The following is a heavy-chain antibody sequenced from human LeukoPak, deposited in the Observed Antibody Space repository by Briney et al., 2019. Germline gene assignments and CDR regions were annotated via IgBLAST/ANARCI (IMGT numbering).Heavy chain of an antibody. CDR3: ASRVSYGMDV. D-gene: IGHD3-10*01. CDR2: IYYSGST. J-gene: IGHJ6*02. Sequence: SETLSLTCTVSGGSISSSSYYWGWIRQPPGKGLEWIGYIYYSGSTNYNPSLKSRVTISVDTSKNQFSLKLSSVTAADTAVYYCASRVSYGMDVWGQGTSVTVSS. V-gene: IGHV4-61*05. CDR1: GGSISSSSYY.